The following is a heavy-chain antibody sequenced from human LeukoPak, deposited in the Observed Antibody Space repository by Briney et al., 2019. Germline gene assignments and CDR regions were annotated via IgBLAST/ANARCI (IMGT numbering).Heavy chain of an antibody. D-gene: IGHD3-22*01. CDR2: IWYDGSNK. Sequence: GGSLRLSCAASGFTFSSYGMHWVRQAPGKGLEWVAVIWYDGSNKYYADSVKGRFTISRDNSKNTLYLQMNSLRAEDTAVYYCARDQERYYYDSSGPSYWGQGTLVTVPS. V-gene: IGHV3-33*01. CDR1: GFTFSSYG. J-gene: IGHJ4*02. CDR3: ARDQERYYYDSSGPSY.